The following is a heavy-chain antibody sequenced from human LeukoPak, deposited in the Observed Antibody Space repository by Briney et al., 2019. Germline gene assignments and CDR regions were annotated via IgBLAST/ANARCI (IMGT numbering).Heavy chain of an antibody. V-gene: IGHV4-39*01. CDR3: ARHVVYEPPSN. Sequence: SETLSLTCTVSGGSISSSSYYWGWIRQPPGKGLEWIGSIYYSGSTYYNPSLKSRVTISVDTSKNQFSLKLSSVTAADTAVYYCARHVVYEPPSNWGQGTLVTVSS. CDR2: IYYSGST. CDR1: GGSISSSSYY. J-gene: IGHJ4*02. D-gene: IGHD2-15*01.